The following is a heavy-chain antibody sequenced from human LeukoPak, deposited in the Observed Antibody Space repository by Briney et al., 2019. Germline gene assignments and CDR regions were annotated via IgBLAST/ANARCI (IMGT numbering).Heavy chain of an antibody. CDR1: GITFSRYA. CDR2: ISGTAANT. V-gene: IGHV3-23*01. J-gene: IGHJ4*02. Sequence: GGSLRLSCAASGITFSRYAMSWVRQAPGKGLEWVSAISGTAANTNYADPVKGRFTISRDNSKNALYLQMNSLRADDTAVYYCAKEAIAHSNSDSWVEYWGQGTLVTVSS. CDR3: AKEAIAHSNSDSWVEY. D-gene: IGHD6-6*01.